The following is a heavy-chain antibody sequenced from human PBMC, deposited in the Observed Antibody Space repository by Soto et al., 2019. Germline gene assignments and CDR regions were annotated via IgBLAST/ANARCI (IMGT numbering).Heavy chain of an antibody. CDR1: GFTFSIYA. V-gene: IGHV3-64*04. CDR3: ARDKRDLRFLEWSYYYDY. CDR2: ISTNGGST. D-gene: IGHD3-3*01. J-gene: IGHJ4*02. Sequence: PGGSLRLSCSASGFTFSIYAMHWVRQAPGKGLEYVSSISTNGGSTHYADSVKGRFTISRDNSKNTLYLQMSSLRADDTAVYYCARDKRDLRFLEWSYYYDYWGQGSLVTVSS.